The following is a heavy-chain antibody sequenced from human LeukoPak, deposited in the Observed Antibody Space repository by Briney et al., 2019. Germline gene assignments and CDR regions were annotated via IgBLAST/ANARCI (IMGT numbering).Heavy chain of an antibody. V-gene: IGHV3-30-3*01. CDR3: ARDGAAWYYYYGMDV. J-gene: IGHJ6*02. D-gene: IGHD1-26*01. CDR1: GFTFSSYA. Sequence: RPGRSLRLSCAASGFTFSSYAMHWVRQAPGKGLEWVAVISYDGSNKYYADSVKGRFTISRDNSKNTLYLQMNSLRAEDMAVYYCARDGAAWYYYYGMDVWGQGTTVTVSS. CDR2: ISYDGSNK.